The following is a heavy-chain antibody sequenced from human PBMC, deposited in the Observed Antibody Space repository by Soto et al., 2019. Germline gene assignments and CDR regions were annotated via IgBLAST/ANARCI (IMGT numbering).Heavy chain of an antibody. CDR2: MNPNSGDT. Sequence: HVQLVQSVPEVKKPGASVLVSFKAYVYTFTTEVVNGVRRATGQGREWMGWMNPNSGDTGYTQTFQGRVTMARNTSIRTAYMDLSSLKSEDTAVYYCESGFRLRGVTPFYYCCPVAVWGKGTTVTVSS. V-gene: IGHV1-8*01. J-gene: IGHJ6*03. CDR1: VYTFTTEV. CDR3: ESGFRLRGVTPFYYCCPVAV. D-gene: IGHD3-10*01.